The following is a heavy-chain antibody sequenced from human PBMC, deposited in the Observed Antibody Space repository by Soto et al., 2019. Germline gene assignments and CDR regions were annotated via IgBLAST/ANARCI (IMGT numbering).Heavy chain of an antibody. J-gene: IGHJ6*02. V-gene: IGHV1-2*02. CDR2: LNPKSGGT. D-gene: IGHD2-2*01. CDR3: ARERYQVLSDGMDV. CDR1: GFTFSDYY. Sequence: ASVKVSCKASGFTFSDYYMHWVREAPGQGLEWMGWLNPKSGGTTYAQKFQGRLTLSRDTSINTAYMELSRLSIDDTALYYCARERYQVLSDGMDVWGQGTTVTVS.